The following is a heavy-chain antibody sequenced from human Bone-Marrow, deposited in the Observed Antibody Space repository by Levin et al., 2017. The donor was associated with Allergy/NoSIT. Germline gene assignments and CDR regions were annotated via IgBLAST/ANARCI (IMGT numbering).Heavy chain of an antibody. V-gene: IGHV3-30*18. D-gene: IGHD6-13*01. CDR3: AKDLYSSSWYYWFDP. J-gene: IGHJ5*02. Sequence: PGGSLRLSCAASGFTFSSYGMHWVRQAPGKGLEWVAVISYDGSNKYYADSVKGRFTISRDNSKNTLYLQMNSLRAEDTAVYYCAKDLYSSSWYYWFDPWGQGTLVTVSS. CDR2: ISYDGSNK. CDR1: GFTFSSYG.